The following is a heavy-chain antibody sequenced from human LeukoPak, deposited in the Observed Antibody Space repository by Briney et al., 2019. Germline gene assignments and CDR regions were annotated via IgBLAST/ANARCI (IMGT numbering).Heavy chain of an antibody. CDR1: GFTFSSCW. J-gene: IGHJ4*02. CDR3: ARDWLSTFY. CDR2: IKQDGSEK. D-gene: IGHD2-2*01. V-gene: IGHV3-7*01. Sequence: GGSLRLSCAASGFTFSSCWMSWVRQAPGKGLEWVANIKQDGSEKYYVDSVKGRFTISRDNAKNSLYLQINSLRAEDTAVYYCARDWLSTFYWGQGTLVTVSS.